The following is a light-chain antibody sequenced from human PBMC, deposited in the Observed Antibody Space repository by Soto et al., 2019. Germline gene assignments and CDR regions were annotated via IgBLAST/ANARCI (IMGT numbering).Light chain of an antibody. CDR1: SGGIASNY. J-gene: IGLJ2*01. CDR3: QSYDSTTVI. V-gene: IGLV6-57*04. CDR2: EHY. Sequence: NFMLTQPHSVSESPGKTVTISCTRSSGGIASNYVQWYQQRPGSAPTTVIYEHYQRPSGVPDRFSGSTDDSSNSASLTISGLQTEDEAAYYCQSYDSTTVIFGGGTKLTVL.